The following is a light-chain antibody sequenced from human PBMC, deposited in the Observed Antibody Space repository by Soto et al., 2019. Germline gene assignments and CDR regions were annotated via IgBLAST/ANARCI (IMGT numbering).Light chain of an antibody. Sequence: DIQMTQSPSTLSASVGDRVTITCRASQSISTWLAWYQQEPGKAPKLLIHKASSLQSGVPSRFSGSGSGTDFTLTISSLHPDDFATYYCQQYNSYSPTFVQVTKVDIK. J-gene: IGKJ1*01. CDR2: KAS. CDR3: QQYNSYSPT. CDR1: QSISTW. V-gene: IGKV1-5*03.